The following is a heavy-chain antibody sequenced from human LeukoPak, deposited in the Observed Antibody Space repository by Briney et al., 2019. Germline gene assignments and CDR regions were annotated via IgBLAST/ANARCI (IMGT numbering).Heavy chain of an antibody. D-gene: IGHD6-13*01. CDR2: IIPILGVA. CDR3: AREQQLLTFDY. CDR1: GGTFSSYA. Sequence: ASVKVSCKASGGTFSSYAISWVRQAPGQGLEWMGRIIPILGVANYAQKFQGRVTITADKSTSTAYMELSSLRSEDTAVNYCAREQQLLTFDYWGQGTLVTVSS. J-gene: IGHJ4*02. V-gene: IGHV1-69*04.